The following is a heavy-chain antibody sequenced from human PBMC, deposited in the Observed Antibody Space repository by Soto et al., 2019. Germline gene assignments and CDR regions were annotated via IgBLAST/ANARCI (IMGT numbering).Heavy chain of an antibody. CDR2: ISSSSSTI. CDR1: GFTFSSYS. V-gene: IGHV3-48*01. J-gene: IGHJ5*02. CDR3: ARLRERIAQMGWFDP. D-gene: IGHD6-13*01. Sequence: GGSLRLSCAASGFTFSSYSMNWVRQAPGKGLEWVSYISSSSSTIYYADSVKSRFTISRDNAKNSLYLQMNSLRAEDTSVYYCARLRERIAQMGWFDPWGQGTLVTVSS.